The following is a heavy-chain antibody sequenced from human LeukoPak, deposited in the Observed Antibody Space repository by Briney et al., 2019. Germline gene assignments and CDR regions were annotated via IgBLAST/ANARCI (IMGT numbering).Heavy chain of an antibody. CDR1: GFPVYSNY. J-gene: IGHJ4*02. V-gene: IGHV3-53*05. D-gene: IGHD6-19*01. CDR3: ARAKPGIAVAGVY. CDR2: IYSGGDT. Sequence: GGSLRLSCAVSGFPVYSNYMTWVRQAPGKGPEWLSVIYSGGDTYYADSVKGRFTISRDNSKNTLYLQMNSLRAEDTAVYYCARAKPGIAVAGVYWGQGTLVTVSS.